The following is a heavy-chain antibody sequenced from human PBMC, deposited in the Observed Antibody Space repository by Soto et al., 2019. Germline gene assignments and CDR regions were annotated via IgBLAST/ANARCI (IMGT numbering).Heavy chain of an antibody. CDR2: ISHDGSNK. V-gene: IGHV3-30*18. Sequence: PGGSLRLSCAASGFTFSSYGMHWVRQAPGKGLEWVAVISHDGSNKYYADSVKGRFTTSRDNSKNTLYLQMNSLRAEDTAVYYCAKGRSGWWLGYGMDVWGQGTTVTVSS. D-gene: IGHD6-19*01. CDR3: AKGRSGWWLGYGMDV. CDR1: GFTFSSYG. J-gene: IGHJ6*02.